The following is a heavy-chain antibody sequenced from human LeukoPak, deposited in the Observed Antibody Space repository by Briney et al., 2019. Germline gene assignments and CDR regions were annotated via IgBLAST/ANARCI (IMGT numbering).Heavy chain of an antibody. D-gene: IGHD3-22*01. CDR1: GFTFSSYG. J-gene: IGHJ4*02. V-gene: IGHV3-30*18. Sequence: PGGSLRLSCAASGFTFSSYGMHWVRQAPGKGLEWVAVISYDGSNKYYADSVKGRFTISSDNSKNTLYLQMDSLRAEDTAVYYCAKGEYYYDSSGYYGFWGQGTLVTVSS. CDR2: ISYDGSNK. CDR3: AKGEYYYDSSGYYGF.